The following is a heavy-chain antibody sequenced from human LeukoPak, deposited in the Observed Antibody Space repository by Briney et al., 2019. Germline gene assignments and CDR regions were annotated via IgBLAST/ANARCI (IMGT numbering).Heavy chain of an antibody. Sequence: SETLSLTCTVSGGSISSGSYYWSWIRQPAGKGLEWIGRIYTSGSTNYNPSLKSRVTISVDTSKNQFSLKLSSVTAADTAVYYCTRGPLLWFGELRFDPWSQGILVTVSS. V-gene: IGHV4-61*02. CDR1: GGSISSGSYY. D-gene: IGHD3-10*01. CDR3: TRGPLLWFGELRFDP. J-gene: IGHJ5*02. CDR2: IYTSGST.